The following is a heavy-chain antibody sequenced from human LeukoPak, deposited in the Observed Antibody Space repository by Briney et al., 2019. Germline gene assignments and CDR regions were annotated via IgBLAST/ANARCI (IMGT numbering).Heavy chain of an antibody. CDR1: GYTFTGYY. CDR3: ARAYYYDSSGSYDGWFQH. D-gene: IGHD3-22*01. CDR2: INPNNGGT. V-gene: IGHV1-2*02. Sequence: ASVKVSCKASGYTFTGYYINWVRQAPGQGLEWMAWINPNNGGTKYAQKFQGRVTLTRDTPISTAHKELSWLRSDDTAVYYCARAYYYDSSGSYDGWFQHWGQGTLVTVSS. J-gene: IGHJ1*01.